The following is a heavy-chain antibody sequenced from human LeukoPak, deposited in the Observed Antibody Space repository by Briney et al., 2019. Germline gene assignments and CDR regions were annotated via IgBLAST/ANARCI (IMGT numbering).Heavy chain of an antibody. V-gene: IGHV1-24*01. CDR1: GYTFTAYY. J-gene: IGHJ4*02. Sequence: ASVKVSCKAPGYTFTAYYMHWVRQAPGKGLEWMGGFDPEDGETIYAQKFQGRVTMTEDTSTDRAYMELSSLRSEDTAVYYCATEFYCRSTSCYHAFDYWGQGTLVTVSS. CDR2: FDPEDGET. D-gene: IGHD2-2*01. CDR3: ATEFYCRSTSCYHAFDY.